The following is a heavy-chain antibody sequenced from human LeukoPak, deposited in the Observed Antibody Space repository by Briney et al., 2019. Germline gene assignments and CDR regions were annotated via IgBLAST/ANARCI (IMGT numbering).Heavy chain of an antibody. CDR1: GFTFSSYA. V-gene: IGHV3-23*01. J-gene: IGHJ4*02. D-gene: IGHD6-19*01. CDR3: AKVFGIAVAATWFDY. CDR2: ISGSGGST. Sequence: GGSLRLSCAASGFTFSSYAMSWGRQAPGKGLEWVSAISGSGGSTYYADSVKGRFTISRDNSKNTLYLQMNSLRAEDTAVYYCAKVFGIAVAATWFDYWGQGTLVTVSS.